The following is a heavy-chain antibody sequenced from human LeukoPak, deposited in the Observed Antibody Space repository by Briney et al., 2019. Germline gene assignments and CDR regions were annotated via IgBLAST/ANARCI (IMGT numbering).Heavy chain of an antibody. V-gene: IGHV5-51*01. J-gene: IGHJ4*02. CDR2: INSGDSDT. CDR1: GNDFNNQW. CDR3: ARQGGYCSSTSCSFDY. Sequence: GESLKISCQGSGNDFNNQWIGWVRQMPGKGLEWMGIINSGDSDTKYSPSFQGQVTISADKSISTAYLQWSSLKASDTAMYYCARQGGYCSSTSCSFDYWGQGTLVTVSS. D-gene: IGHD2-2*01.